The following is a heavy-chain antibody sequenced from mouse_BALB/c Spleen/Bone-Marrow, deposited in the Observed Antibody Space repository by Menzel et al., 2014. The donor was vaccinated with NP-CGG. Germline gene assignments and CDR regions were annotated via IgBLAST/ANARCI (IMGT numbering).Heavy chain of an antibody. CDR2: IWRGGTT. V-gene: IGHV2-5-1*01. Sequence: VKLQELGPSLVQPSQSLSITCTVSGFSLTNYGIYWVRQSPGKGLEWLGVIWRGGTTDYNAAFMSRLSITKDNSKSQVFFKMNSLQADDTAIYYCAKGHYGSSPFAYWGQGTLVTVSA. CDR1: GFSLTNYG. CDR3: AKGHYGSSPFAY. D-gene: IGHD1-1*01. J-gene: IGHJ3*01.